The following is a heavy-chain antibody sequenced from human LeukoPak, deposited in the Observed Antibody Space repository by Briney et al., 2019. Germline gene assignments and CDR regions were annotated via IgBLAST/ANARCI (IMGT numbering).Heavy chain of an antibody. J-gene: IGHJ5*02. Sequence: ASVKVSCKASGYTFISYDINWVRQATGQGLEWRGWMNPNSGNTGYAQKFKGRVTMTRNTSITTAYMDLSSLRSEDTAAYYCARSRRRLGWFDPWGPGKLVTVSS. V-gene: IGHV1-8*01. CDR2: MNPNSGNT. CDR3: ARSRRRLGWFDP. CDR1: GYTFISYD.